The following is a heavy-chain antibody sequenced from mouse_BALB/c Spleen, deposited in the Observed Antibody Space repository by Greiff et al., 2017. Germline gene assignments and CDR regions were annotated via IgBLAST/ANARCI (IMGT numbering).Heavy chain of an antibody. V-gene: IGHV2-2*02. Sequence: VQLQQSGPGLVQPSQSLSITCTVSGFSLTSYGVHWVRQSPGKGLEWLGVIWSGGSTDYNAAFISRLSISKDNSKSQVFFKMNSLQANDTAIYYCARSHYDYAGYAMDYWGQGNAVTVSS. CDR2: IWSGGST. CDR1: GFSLTSYG. CDR3: ARSHYDYAGYAMDY. D-gene: IGHD2-4*01. J-gene: IGHJ4*01.